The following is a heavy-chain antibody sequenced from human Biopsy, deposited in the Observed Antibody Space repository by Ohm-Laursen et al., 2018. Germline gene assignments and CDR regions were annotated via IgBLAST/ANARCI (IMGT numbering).Heavy chain of an antibody. CDR1: GFTFDDYT. V-gene: IGHV3-43*01. Sequence: SLRLSCTASGFTFDDYTMHWVRQIPGKGLEWVSLISWDGSRTYYADSVRGRFTISRDNVKNCLYLQMNSLRTQDTALYYCARDGGVCYFGLDVWGLGTTATVSS. D-gene: IGHD1-26*01. J-gene: IGHJ6*02. CDR2: ISWDGSRT. CDR3: ARDGGVCYFGLDV.